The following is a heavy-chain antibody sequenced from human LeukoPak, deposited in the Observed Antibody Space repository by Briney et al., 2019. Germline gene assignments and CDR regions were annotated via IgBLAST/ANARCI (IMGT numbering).Heavy chain of an antibody. CDR3: ARVDSGRYYGHDY. V-gene: IGHV1-18*01. CDR1: GYTLSNYD. D-gene: IGHD1-26*01. CDR2: ISDYNDNT. J-gene: IGHJ4*02. Sequence: GASVKVSCKASGYTLSNYDISWVRQAPGQGLEWMGWISDYNDNTNYAQKCQGRGTMTTETSTRTASMELRSLRSDDTATYYCARVDSGRYYGHDYWGQGTLVTVTS.